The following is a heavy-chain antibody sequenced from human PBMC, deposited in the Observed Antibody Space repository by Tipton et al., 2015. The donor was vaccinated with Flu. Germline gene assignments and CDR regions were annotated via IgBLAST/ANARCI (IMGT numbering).Heavy chain of an antibody. D-gene: IGHD2-2*01. J-gene: IGHJ6*03. CDR2: INHSGST. CDR3: ARDLPKYCSSTSCYQHYYYYMDV. V-gene: IGHV4-34*01. CDR1: GGSFSGYY. Sequence: TLSLTCAVYGGSFSGYYWSWIRQPPGKGLEWIGEINHSGSTNYNPSLKSRVTISVDTSKNQFSLKLSSVTAADTAVYYCARDLPKYCSSTSCYQHYYYYMDVWGKGTTVTVSS.